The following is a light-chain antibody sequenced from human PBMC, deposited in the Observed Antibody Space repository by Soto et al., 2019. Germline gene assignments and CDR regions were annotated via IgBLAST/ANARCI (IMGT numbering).Light chain of an antibody. V-gene: IGLV2-14*01. J-gene: IGLJ1*01. CDR1: SSDIGYYNY. CDR3: SAYTSSTTYV. CDR2: EVS. Sequence: QSALTQPASVSGSPGQSIAISCSGTSSDIGYYNYVSWYQKNPGKAPRLMIYEVSNRPSGVSNRFSGSKSGHTASLTISGLQAEDEAEYYCSAYTSSTTYVFGTGTKLTVL.